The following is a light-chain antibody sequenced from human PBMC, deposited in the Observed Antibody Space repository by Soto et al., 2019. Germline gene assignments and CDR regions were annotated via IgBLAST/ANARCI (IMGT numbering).Light chain of an antibody. V-gene: IGKV3-15*01. Sequence: EIVRTQSPATLSVSPGERATLSCRASQSGSSNLAWYQQKPGQAHRLLISGAYTSASGIQARFSGSGSGTEFTLAISRLQSEGFAVYFCQQYTSGGTFGQGTKVEIK. CDR1: QSGSSN. J-gene: IGKJ1*01. CDR3: QQYTSGGT. CDR2: GAY.